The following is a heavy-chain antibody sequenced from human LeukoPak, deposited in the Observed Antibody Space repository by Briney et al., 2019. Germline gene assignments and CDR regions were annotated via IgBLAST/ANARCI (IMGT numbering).Heavy chain of an antibody. D-gene: IGHD5-18*01. CDR1: GYSITSAYY. CDR3: ARARYREDSYGYAGGFYYMDV. Sequence: PSETLSLTCTVSGYSITSAYYWSWIRQPPGKGLEWIGYISYSGSSNSHPSLKSRVTISVDMSQTQVYLELSSVTAADTAVYYCARARYREDSYGYAGGFYYMDVWGKGTTVTVSS. CDR2: ISYSGSS. J-gene: IGHJ6*03. V-gene: IGHV4-61*01.